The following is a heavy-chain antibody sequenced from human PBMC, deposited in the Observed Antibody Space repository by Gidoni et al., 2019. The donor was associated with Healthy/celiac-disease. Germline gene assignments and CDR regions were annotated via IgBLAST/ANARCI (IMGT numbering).Heavy chain of an antibody. D-gene: IGHD3-10*01. Sequence: LQLQESGSGLVKPSQTLSLTCTVSGGSISSGGYSWSWIRQPPGKGLEWIGYIYHSGSTYYNSSLKSRVSISLDRSKNRFSLKLSSVTAADTAVYYCARSSYYGSGSYKSPTDWLDSWGQGTLVTVSS. CDR2: IYHSGST. V-gene: IGHV4-30-2*01. CDR3: ARSSYYGSGSYKSPTDWLDS. J-gene: IGHJ5*01. CDR1: GGSISSGGYS.